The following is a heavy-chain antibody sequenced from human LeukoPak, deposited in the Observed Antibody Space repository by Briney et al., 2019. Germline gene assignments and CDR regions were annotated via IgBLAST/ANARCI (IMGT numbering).Heavy chain of an antibody. CDR1: GYTFINYY. Sequence: GASVKFSCKASGYTFINYYMHWLRQAPGQGLEWMGIINPSGGSTRYAQKFQGRVTMTRDTSTSTVYMELSSLRSEDTAVYYCARSYSGTYYAESGVDYWGQGTLVTVSS. V-gene: IGHV1-46*01. CDR2: INPSGGST. CDR3: ARSYSGTYYAESGVDY. J-gene: IGHJ4*02. D-gene: IGHD1-26*01.